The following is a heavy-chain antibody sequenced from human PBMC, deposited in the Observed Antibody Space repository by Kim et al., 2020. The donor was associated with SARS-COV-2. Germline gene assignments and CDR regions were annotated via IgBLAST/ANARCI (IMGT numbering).Heavy chain of an antibody. D-gene: IGHD5-12*01. CDR2: IYYSGST. CDR1: GGSISSGGYS. J-gene: IGHJ4*02. Sequence: SETLSLTCAVSGGSISSGGYSWSWIRQPPGKGLEWIGYIYYSGSTYYNPSLKSRVTISVDRSKNQFSLKLSSVTAADTAVYYCARAGGYEYYFDYWGQGT. V-gene: IGHV4-30-2*01. CDR3: ARAGGYEYYFDY.